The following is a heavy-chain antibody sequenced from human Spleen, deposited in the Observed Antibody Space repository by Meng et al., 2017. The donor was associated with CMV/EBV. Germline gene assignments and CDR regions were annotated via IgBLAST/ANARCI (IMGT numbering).Heavy chain of an antibody. CDR3: TRSWDIIVIAMDV. V-gene: IGHV1-2*02. D-gene: IGHD2-2*01. CDR2: INPNSGAT. Sequence: ASVKVSCKTSGYTFTGYYLHWVRQAPGQGLEWMGWINPNSGATNFAQKFQGRVTMTRDTSISTAYMELNRLKSDDTAVYFCTRSWDIIVIAMDVWGQGTTVTVSS. CDR1: GYTFTGYY. J-gene: IGHJ6*02.